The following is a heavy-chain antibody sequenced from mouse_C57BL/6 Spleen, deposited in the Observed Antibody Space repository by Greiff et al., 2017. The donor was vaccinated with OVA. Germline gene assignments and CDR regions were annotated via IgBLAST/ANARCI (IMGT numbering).Heavy chain of an antibody. CDR3: AREGGNYVKGYYAMDY. V-gene: IGHV1-69*01. J-gene: IGHJ4*01. D-gene: IGHD2-1*01. CDR1: GYTFTSYW. Sequence: QVQLQQPGAELVMPGASVKLSCKASGYTFTSYWMHWVKQRPGQGLEWIGEIDPSDSYTNYNQKFTGKSTLTVDKSSSTAYMQLSSLTSEDSAVYYCAREGGNYVKGYYAMDYWGQGTSVTVSS. CDR2: IDPSDSYT.